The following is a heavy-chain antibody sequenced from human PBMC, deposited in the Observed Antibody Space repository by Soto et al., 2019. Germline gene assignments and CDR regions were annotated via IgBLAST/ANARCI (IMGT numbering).Heavy chain of an antibody. CDR2: IIPIFGTA. V-gene: IGHV1-69*01. CDR1: GGTFSSYA. Sequence: QVQLVQSGAEVKKPGSSVKVSCKASGGTFSSYAISWVRQAPGQGLEWMGGIIPIFGTANYAQKFQGRVTITADESTSTGYMELSSLRTEDTAGYYWAYSYSGSHQYYFYYWGQGTLVTVSS. CDR3: AYSYSGSHQYYFYY. D-gene: IGHD1-26*01. J-gene: IGHJ4*02.